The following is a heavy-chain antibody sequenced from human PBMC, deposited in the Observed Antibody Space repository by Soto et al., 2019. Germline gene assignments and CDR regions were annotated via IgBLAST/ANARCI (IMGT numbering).Heavy chain of an antibody. CDR2: INRDGSST. D-gene: IGHD1-1*01. CDR1: GFTFRSYW. Sequence: EVQLVESGGGLVQPGGSLRLSCAASGFTFRSYWMHWVRQAPGKGLVWVSRINRDGSSTSYADSVKGRVTISRDTAKNMLYLQMNSLRAEDTAVYYCAREIVTTGEYYFDSWGQGTLVTVSS. CDR3: AREIVTTGEYYFDS. J-gene: IGHJ4*02. V-gene: IGHV3-74*01.